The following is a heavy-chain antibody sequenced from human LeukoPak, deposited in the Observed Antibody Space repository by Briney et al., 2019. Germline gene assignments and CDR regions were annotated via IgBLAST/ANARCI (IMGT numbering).Heavy chain of an antibody. V-gene: IGHV4-4*07. CDR3: ARDRRDYDPDAFDI. CDR2: IYTSGST. J-gene: IGHJ3*02. D-gene: IGHD3-22*01. CDR1: GGSISSYY. Sequence: SETLSLTCTVSGGSISSYYWSWIRQPPGKGLEWIGRIYTSGSTNYNPSLKSRVTMSVDTSKNQFSLKLSSVTAADTAVYYCARDRRDYDPDAFDIWGQGTMVTVSS.